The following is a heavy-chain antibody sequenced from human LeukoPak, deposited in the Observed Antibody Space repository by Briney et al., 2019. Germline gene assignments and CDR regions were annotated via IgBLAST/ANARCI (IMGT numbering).Heavy chain of an antibody. D-gene: IGHD3-22*01. V-gene: IGHV3-49*04. CDR3: AKDGSDYYYDSSGYPLFDY. CDR2: IRSKAYGGTT. J-gene: IGHJ4*02. Sequence: PGGSLRLSCTTSGFTFGDYAMSWVRQAPGKGLEWVGFIRSKAYGGTTEYAASVKGRFTISRDDSKSIAYLQMNSLRAEDTAVYYCAKDGSDYYYDSSGYPLFDYWGQGTLVTVSS. CDR1: GFTFGDYA.